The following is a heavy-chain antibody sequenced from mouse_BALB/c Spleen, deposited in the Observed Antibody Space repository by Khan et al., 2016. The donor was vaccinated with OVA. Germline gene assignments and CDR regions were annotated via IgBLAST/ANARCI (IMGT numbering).Heavy chain of an antibody. CDR1: GYSFTGYF. Sequence: VQLQQPGPELVKPGASVKISCKASGYSFTGYFIHWVMQSHGKSLEWIGRINPHIGETFYNQKFRGKATLTVDESSSTAHMELRSLASEDSAVYFCARIYGSDFDYWSQGTTLTVSS. D-gene: IGHD1-1*01. CDR3: ARIYGSDFDY. J-gene: IGHJ2*01. CDR2: INPHIGET. V-gene: IGHV1-20*02.